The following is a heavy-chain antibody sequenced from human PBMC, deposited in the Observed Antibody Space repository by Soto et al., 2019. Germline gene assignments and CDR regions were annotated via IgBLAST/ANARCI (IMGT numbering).Heavy chain of an antibody. CDR1: GFTFSNAW. D-gene: IGHD3-22*01. J-gene: IGHJ4*02. CDR3: TTDPLDYDSSGYPFDY. V-gene: IGHV3-15*07. Sequence: EVQLVESGGGLVKPGGSLRLSCAASGFTFSNAWMNWVRQAPGKGLEWVGRIKSKTDGGTTDYAGPVKGRFTISRDDSKNTLDRQMNSLKTEDTAVYYCTTDPLDYDSSGYPFDYWGQGTLVTVSS. CDR2: IKSKTDGGTT.